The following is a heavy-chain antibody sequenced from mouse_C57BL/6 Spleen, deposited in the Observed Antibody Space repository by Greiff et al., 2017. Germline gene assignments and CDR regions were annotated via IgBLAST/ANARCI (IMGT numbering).Heavy chain of an antibody. Sequence: VQLQQPGAELVKPGASVKMSCKASGYTFTSYWITWVKQRPGQGLEWIGDIYPGSGSTNYNEKFKSKATLTVDTSSSTAYMQLSSLTSEDSAVYYCAVYYGNSAWFAYWGQGTLVTVSA. D-gene: IGHD2-1*01. J-gene: IGHJ3*01. CDR2: IYPGSGST. V-gene: IGHV1-55*01. CDR1: GYTFTSYW. CDR3: AVYYGNSAWFAY.